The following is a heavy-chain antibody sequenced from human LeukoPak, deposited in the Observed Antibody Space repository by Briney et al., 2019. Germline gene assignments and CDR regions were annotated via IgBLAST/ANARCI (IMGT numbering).Heavy chain of an antibody. V-gene: IGHV3-15*01. D-gene: IGHD2-2*01. Sequence: GGSLRLSCAASGFTFSNAWMSWVRQAPGKGLEWVGRIKSKTDGGTTDYAAPVKGRFTISRDDSKNTLYLQMNSLKTEDTAVYYCTTDISRDCSSTSCYGIFDYWGQGTLVTASS. CDR1: GFTFSNAW. CDR3: TTDISRDCSSTSCYGIFDY. CDR2: IKSKTDGGTT. J-gene: IGHJ4*02.